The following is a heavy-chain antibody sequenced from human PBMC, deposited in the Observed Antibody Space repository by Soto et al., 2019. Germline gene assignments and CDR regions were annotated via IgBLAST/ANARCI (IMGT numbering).Heavy chain of an antibody. CDR3: ARESAGSGKNNWFDP. Sequence: SETLSLTCSVSRGSISSYYWSWVRQPPGKGLEWIGFIHRTGSTKYNPSLESRVTISVDTSQNQLSLGLSSVTAADTAAYYCARESAGSGKNNWFDPWGQGILVTVSS. J-gene: IGHJ5*02. V-gene: IGHV4-59*01. CDR2: IHRTGST. D-gene: IGHD3-10*01. CDR1: RGSISSYY.